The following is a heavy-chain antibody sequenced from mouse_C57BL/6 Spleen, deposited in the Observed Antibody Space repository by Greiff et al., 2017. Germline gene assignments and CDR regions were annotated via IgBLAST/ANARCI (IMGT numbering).Heavy chain of an antibody. D-gene: IGHD2-4*01. V-gene: IGHV1-69*01. CDR2: IDPSDSYT. CDR1: GYTFTSYW. CDR3: ASAGLRRGGYAMDY. Sequence: QVQLQQPGAELVMPGASVKLSCKASGYTFTSYWMHWVKQRPGQGLEWIGEIDPSDSYTKYNQKFKGKSTLTVDKSSSPAYMQLSSLTSEDSAGYDYASAGLRRGGYAMDYWGQGTSVTVSS. J-gene: IGHJ4*01.